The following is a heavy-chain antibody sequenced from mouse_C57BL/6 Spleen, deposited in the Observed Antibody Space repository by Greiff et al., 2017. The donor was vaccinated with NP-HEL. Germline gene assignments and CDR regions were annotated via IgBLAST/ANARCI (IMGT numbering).Heavy chain of an antibody. CDR1: GYTFTSYW. J-gene: IGHJ4*01. D-gene: IGHD2-4*01. CDR3: ARLGDYDDYAMDY. Sequence: QVQLKQPGAELVMPGASVKLSCKASGYTFTSYWMHWVKQRPGQGLEWIGEIDPSDSYTNYNQKFKGKSTLTVDKSSSTAYMQLSSLTSEDSAVYYCARLGDYDDYAMDYWGQGTSVTVSS. V-gene: IGHV1-69*01. CDR2: IDPSDSYT.